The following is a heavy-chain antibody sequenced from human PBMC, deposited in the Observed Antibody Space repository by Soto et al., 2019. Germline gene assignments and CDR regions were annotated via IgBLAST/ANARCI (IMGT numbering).Heavy chain of an antibody. J-gene: IGHJ5*02. CDR1: GGSIRSCTYS. D-gene: IGHD5-12*01. CDR3: ARGDGYNSNWFDP. CDR2: IYYSGTT. V-gene: IGHV4-30-2*01. Sequence: SETLSLTCAVSGGSIRSCTYSWTWIRQPPGKDLEWIGYIYYSGTTYSHPSLRSRVTISVDRSKNQFSLKMTSVTAADTAVYYCARGDGYNSNWFDPWGQGTLVTVSS.